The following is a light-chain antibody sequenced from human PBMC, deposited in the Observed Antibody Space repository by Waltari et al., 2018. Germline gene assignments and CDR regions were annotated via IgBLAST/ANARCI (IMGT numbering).Light chain of an antibody. CDR1: QTVGTN. J-gene: IGKJ2*01. CDR2: DAS. Sequence: IIMRQSPATLSLSPGEGATVSCRISQTVGTNLAWYQQTPGQAPRLLIYDASTRANDIPVRFSGSGSGTDFTLTISSVQSADFAIYYCVQYDKWPLFSSGPGTKLEIK. CDR3: VQYDKWPLFS. V-gene: IGKV3-15*01.